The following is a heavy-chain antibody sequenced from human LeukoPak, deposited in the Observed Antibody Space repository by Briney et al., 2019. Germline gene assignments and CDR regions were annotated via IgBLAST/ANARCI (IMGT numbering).Heavy chain of an antibody. J-gene: IGHJ4*02. CDR2: ISGSGGST. CDR1: GFTFSSYA. Sequence: GGSLRLSCAASGFTFSSYAMSWVRQAPGKGLEWVSAISGSGGSTYYADSVKGWFTISRDNSKNTLYLQMNSLRAEDTAVYYCAKDPVYYDSSGIADYWGQGTLVTVSS. CDR3: AKDPVYYDSSGIADY. V-gene: IGHV3-23*01. D-gene: IGHD3-22*01.